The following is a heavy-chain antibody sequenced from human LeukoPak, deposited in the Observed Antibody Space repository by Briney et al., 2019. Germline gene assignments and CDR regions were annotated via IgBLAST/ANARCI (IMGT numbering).Heavy chain of an antibody. CDR2: IILIIGTP. V-gene: IGHV1-69*04. D-gene: IGHD6-13*01. CDR1: GGTFSSNV. CDR3: ARAGGSSWFVSLYY. J-gene: IGHJ4*02. Sequence: SVKVSCKASGGTFSSNVISWVRQAPGQGLEWMGRIILIIGTPDYAQKFQGRVTITADKSTNTAYMELTSLKSDDTAVYYCARAGGSSWFVSLYYWGQGTLVTVSS.